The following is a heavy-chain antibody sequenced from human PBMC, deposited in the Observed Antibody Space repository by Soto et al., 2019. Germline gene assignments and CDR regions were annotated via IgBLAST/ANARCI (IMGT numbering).Heavy chain of an antibody. J-gene: IGHJ4*02. D-gene: IGHD3-3*01. CDR1: GGSISSYY. V-gene: IGHV4-4*07. CDR3: ARAKYYDFWSDDAPFDY. Sequence: QVQLQESGPGLVKPSETLSLTCTVSGGSISSYYWSWIRQPAGKGLEWIGRIYTSGSTNYNPSLKNRVTMSVDTSKNQFSLKLSSVTAADTAVYYCARAKYYDFWSDDAPFDYWGQGTLVTVSS. CDR2: IYTSGST.